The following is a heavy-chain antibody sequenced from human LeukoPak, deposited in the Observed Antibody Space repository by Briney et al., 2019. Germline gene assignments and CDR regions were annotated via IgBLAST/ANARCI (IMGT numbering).Heavy chain of an antibody. V-gene: IGHV3-23*01. D-gene: IGHD1-7*01. CDR3: AKGAATKPFDC. Sequence: GGSLRLSCAASGFTFSANPMSWVRQAPGKGLEWVSSISGDGDYTYYADSVKGRLTISRDNSKNTLYVQVNSLRAEDTAVYYCAKGAATKPFDCWGQGTLVTVSS. CDR2: ISGDGDYT. J-gene: IGHJ4*02. CDR1: GFTFSANP.